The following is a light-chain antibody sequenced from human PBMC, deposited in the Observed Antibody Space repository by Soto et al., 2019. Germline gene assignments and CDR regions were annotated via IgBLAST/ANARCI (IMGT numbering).Light chain of an antibody. V-gene: IGKV3-11*01. CDR2: DAS. CDR3: QQRSNWQA. Sequence: EIVLTQSPATLSLSPGERATLSCRASQSVSSYLAWYQQKPGQAPRLLIYDASNRATGIPARFSGSGSGTDFTLTISSLEPGDFAVYYCQQRSNWQAFGPGTKVDIK. CDR1: QSVSSY. J-gene: IGKJ3*01.